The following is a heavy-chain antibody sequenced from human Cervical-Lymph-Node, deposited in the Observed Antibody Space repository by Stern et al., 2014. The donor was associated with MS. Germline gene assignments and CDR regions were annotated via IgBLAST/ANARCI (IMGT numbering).Heavy chain of an antibody. V-gene: IGHV5-51*01. CDR3: ARHVQGFDY. Sequence: EVQLVESGAEVKKPGGSLKISCKLSGYSFTIYYIAWVRQLPGQGLEVMGVISPYDFDTTFSPSFQGQVTISADKSIPTAYLQWSSLRASDTAMYYCARHVQGFDYWGQGTLVTVSS. CDR1: GYSFTIYY. J-gene: IGHJ4*02. CDR2: ISPYDFDT.